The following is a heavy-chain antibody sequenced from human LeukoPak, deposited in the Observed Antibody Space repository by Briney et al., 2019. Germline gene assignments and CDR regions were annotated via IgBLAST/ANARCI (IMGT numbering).Heavy chain of an antibody. CDR3: AKDRSNAYDYYYMDV. CDR2: ITGGGRTT. V-gene: IGHV3-23*01. J-gene: IGHJ6*03. D-gene: IGHD2-21*01. Sequence: PGGSLRLSCAGSGFKFSNYAMSWVRQVPGKGLEWLSAITGGGRTTRYADSVKGRFTISRDNSKNTLYLQMNGLRVEDTAIYYCAKDRSNAYDYYYMDVWGKGTTVTVPS. CDR1: GFKFSNYA.